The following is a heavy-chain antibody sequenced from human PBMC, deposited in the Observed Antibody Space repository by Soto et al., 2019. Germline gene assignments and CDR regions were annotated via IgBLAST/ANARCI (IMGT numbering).Heavy chain of an antibody. V-gene: IGHV3-33*01. D-gene: IGHD6-6*01. J-gene: IGHJ6*02. Sequence: LRLSCAASGFTFNTYGMHWVRQAPGKGLEWVTLIWYDGSNTYYTASVKGRFTISRDNSKNTVYLQMNSLSVEDTAVYYCARDARKYSTSWYYFSGMDVWGRGTTVTVSS. CDR2: IWYDGSNT. CDR1: GFTFNTYG. CDR3: ARDARKYSTSWYYFSGMDV.